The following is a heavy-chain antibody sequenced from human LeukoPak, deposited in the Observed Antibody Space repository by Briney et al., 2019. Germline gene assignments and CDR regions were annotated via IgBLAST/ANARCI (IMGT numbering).Heavy chain of an antibody. D-gene: IGHD3-22*01. CDR2: ISAYNGNT. CDR1: GYIFTSYY. Sequence: ASVKVSCKASGYIFTSYYMHWVRQAPGQWLEWMGWISAYNGNTNYAQKLQGRVTMTTDTSTSTAYMELRSLRSDDTAVYYCARLSGYYAFDYWGQGTLVTVSS. V-gene: IGHV1-18*04. J-gene: IGHJ4*02. CDR3: ARLSGYYAFDY.